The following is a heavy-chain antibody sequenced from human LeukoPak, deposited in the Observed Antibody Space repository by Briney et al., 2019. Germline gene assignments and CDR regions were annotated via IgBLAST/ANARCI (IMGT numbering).Heavy chain of an antibody. V-gene: IGHV4-61*02. D-gene: IGHD3-16*01. Sequence: SQTLSLTCTVSSGSISSGSYFWSSIRQPAGKVQEWIGRIYNSGSTNYNPSLKSRVTISVDTSKNQFSLKLSSVTAADTAVYYCARSLDTFDDYWGQGTLVTVSS. CDR3: ARSLDTFDDY. CDR2: IYNSGST. J-gene: IGHJ4*02. CDR1: SGSISSGSYF.